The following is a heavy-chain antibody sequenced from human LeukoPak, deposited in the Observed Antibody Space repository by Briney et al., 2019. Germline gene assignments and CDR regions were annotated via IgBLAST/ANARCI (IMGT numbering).Heavy chain of an antibody. CDR2: IYYSGST. J-gene: IGHJ4*02. D-gene: IGHD2-2*01. V-gene: IGHV4-39*01. Sequence: SETLSLTCTVSGGSISSSSYYWGWIRQPSGKGLEWIGSIYYSGSTYYNPSLKSRVTTSVDTSKNQFSLKLSSVTAADTAVYYCARRTETFTDYWGQGTLVTVSS. CDR3: ARRTETFTDY. CDR1: GGSISSSSYY.